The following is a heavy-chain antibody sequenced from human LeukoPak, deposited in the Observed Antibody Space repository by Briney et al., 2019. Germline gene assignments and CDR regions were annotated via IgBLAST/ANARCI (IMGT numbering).Heavy chain of an antibody. CDR3: ASDLYDSTADAFDI. V-gene: IGHV5-51*01. J-gene: IGHJ3*02. CDR2: IYPGNSDT. D-gene: IGHD3-22*01. CDR1: GYSFTSYW. Sequence: GESLKISCKGSGYSFTSYWIGWVRQMPGKGLGWMGIIYPGNSDTRYSPSFQGQVTISADKSISTAYLQWSSLKASDTAMYYCASDLYDSTADAFDIWGQGTMVTVSS.